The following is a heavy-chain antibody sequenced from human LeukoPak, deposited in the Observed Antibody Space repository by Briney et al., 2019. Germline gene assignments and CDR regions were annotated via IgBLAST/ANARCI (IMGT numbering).Heavy chain of an antibody. CDR2: INHSGST. J-gene: IGHJ4*02. CDR3: ARGNYYDSSGYYYDY. Sequence: PSETLSLTCAVYVGSFSGYYWSWVRQPPGKGLEWIGEINHSGSTNYNPSLKSRVTISVDTSKNQFSLQLSSVTAAHTAVYYCARGNYYDSSGYYYDYWGQGTLVTVSS. V-gene: IGHV4-34*01. D-gene: IGHD3-22*01. CDR1: VGSFSGYY.